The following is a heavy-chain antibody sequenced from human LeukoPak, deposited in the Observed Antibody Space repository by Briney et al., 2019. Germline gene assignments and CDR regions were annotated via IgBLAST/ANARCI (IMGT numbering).Heavy chain of an antibody. CDR2: IKNKIDGGTT. CDR3: TTAHLNSEHADY. Sequence: MPGGSLRLSCAASGFIFSGAWMNWVRQAPGKGLEWVGRIKNKIDGGTTDYAAPVKGRSTISRDDPKNTLYLQMNRLKTEDTAVYYCTTAHLNSEHADYWGQGTLVTVSS. J-gene: IGHJ4*02. V-gene: IGHV3-15*01. CDR1: GFIFSGAW. D-gene: IGHD1-26*01.